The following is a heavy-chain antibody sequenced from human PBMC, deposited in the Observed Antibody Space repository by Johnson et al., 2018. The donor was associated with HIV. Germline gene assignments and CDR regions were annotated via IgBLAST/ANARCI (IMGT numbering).Heavy chain of an antibody. V-gene: IGHV3-9*01. CDR3: AREGRLGSYLGGVAFDI. CDR2: ISWNSGSI. D-gene: IGHD1-26*01. J-gene: IGHJ3*02. Sequence: VQLVESGGGLAEPGRSLRLSCEASGFKFDDYAMHWVRQFPGKGLEWVSGISWNSGSIGYADSVKGRFTISRDNSKNTLYLQMNSLRAEDTAVYYCAREGRLGSYLGGVAFDIWGQGTMVTVSS. CDR1: GFKFDDYA.